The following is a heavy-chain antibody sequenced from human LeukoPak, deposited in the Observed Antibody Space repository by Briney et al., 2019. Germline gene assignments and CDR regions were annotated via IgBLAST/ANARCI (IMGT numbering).Heavy chain of an antibody. CDR3: AKDSGERCLHRYFDY. V-gene: IGHV3-30*18. CDR2: ISYDGSNK. D-gene: IGHD5-24*01. J-gene: IGHJ4*02. CDR1: GFTFSSYG. Sequence: GGSLRLSCAASGFTFSSYGLHWVRQAPGKGLEWVAVISYDGSNKFCADSVKGRFTISRDNSKNTLYLQMNSLRAEDTAVYYCAKDSGERCLHRYFDYWGQGTLVTVSS.